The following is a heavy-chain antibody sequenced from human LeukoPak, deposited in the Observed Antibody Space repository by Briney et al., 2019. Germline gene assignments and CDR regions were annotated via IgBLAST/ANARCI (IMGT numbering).Heavy chain of an antibody. J-gene: IGHJ4*02. CDR1: GYTFTSYD. D-gene: IGHD3-22*01. CDR3: AREDYYDSGSSDY. CDR2: MNPNSGNT. Sequence: GASVKVSCKASGYTFTSYDINWVRQATGQGLEWMGWMNPNSGNTAYAQKFQGRVTITRDTSISTAYMGLSSLRSEDTAIYYCAREDYYDSGSSDYWGQGTLVTVSS. V-gene: IGHV1-8*03.